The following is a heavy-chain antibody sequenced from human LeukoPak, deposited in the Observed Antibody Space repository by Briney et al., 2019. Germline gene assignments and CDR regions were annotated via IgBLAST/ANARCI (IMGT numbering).Heavy chain of an antibody. D-gene: IGHD3-22*01. CDR1: GYTFTGYY. V-gene: IGHV1-2*02. Sequence: ASVKVSCKSSGYTFTGYYMHWVRQAPGQGLEWMGWINPNSGGTNYAQKFQGRVTMTRDTSISTAYMELSRLRSDDTAVYYCARDRGYYYDSSGSIEGAFDIWGQGTMVTVSS. J-gene: IGHJ3*02. CDR2: INPNSGGT. CDR3: ARDRGYYYDSSGSIEGAFDI.